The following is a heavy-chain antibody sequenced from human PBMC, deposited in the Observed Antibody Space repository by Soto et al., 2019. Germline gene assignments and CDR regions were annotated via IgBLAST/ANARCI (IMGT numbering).Heavy chain of an antibody. CDR1: GYIFTSSW. V-gene: IGHV5-51*01. D-gene: IGHD5-12*01. CDR3: ARPGYSGSLDY. Sequence: GESLKISCEVSGYIFTSSWIGWVRQMPGKGLEWMGIIFPADSDTRYSPSFQGQVTISADKSISTAYLQWSSLRASDTAMYYCARPGYSGSLDYWGQGTLVTVSS. CDR2: IFPADSDT. J-gene: IGHJ4*02.